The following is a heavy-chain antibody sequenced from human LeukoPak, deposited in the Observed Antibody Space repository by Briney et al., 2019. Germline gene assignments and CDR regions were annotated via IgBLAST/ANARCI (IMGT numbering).Heavy chain of an antibody. CDR1: GYTFTSYA. V-gene: IGHV1-3*01. J-gene: IGHJ4*02. Sequence: GASVKVSCKASGYTFTSYAMHWVRQAPGQRLEWMGWINAGNGNTKYSQKFQGRVTMTRDTSTSTVYMQLSSLRSEDTAVYFCARAAGDSYGYRYYFDYWGQGTLVTVSS. CDR2: INAGNGNT. CDR3: ARAAGDSYGYRYYFDY. D-gene: IGHD5-18*01.